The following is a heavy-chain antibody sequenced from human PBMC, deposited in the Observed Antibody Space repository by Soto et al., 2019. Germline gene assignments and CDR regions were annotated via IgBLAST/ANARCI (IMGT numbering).Heavy chain of an antibody. J-gene: IGHJ4*02. V-gene: IGHV4-34*01. CDR2: INHSGST. CDR3: ARESSSHYNDY. D-gene: IGHD6-13*01. Sequence: WTWIRQPPGKGLEWIGEINHSGSTNHNPSLKSRVAISVDTSKNQFSLKVRSVTAADTAVYYCARESSSHYNDYWGQGTLVTVSS.